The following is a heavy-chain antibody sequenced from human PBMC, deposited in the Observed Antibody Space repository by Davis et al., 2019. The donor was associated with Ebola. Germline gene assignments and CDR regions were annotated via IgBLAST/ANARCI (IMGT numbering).Heavy chain of an antibody. J-gene: IGHJ4*02. D-gene: IGHD6-13*01. CDR1: GFTFSDYY. CDR2: ISSSGSTI. V-gene: IGHV3-11*01. Sequence: PGGSLRLSCAASGFTFSDYYMSWIRQAPGKGLEWVSYISSSGSTIYYADSVKGRFTISRDNAKNSLYLQMNSLRAEDTAVYYCAREAAAENLCIDYWGQGTLVTVSS. CDR3: AREAAAENLCIDY.